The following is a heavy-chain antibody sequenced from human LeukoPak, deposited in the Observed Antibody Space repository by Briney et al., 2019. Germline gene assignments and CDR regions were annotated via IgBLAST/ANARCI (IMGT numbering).Heavy chain of an antibody. CDR3: AREWGRIAVAGGPGY. J-gene: IGHJ4*02. CDR2: IWFDGRNK. Sequence: GRSLRLSCAASGFIFSTYGMHWVRQAPGKGLEWVAIIWFDGRNKYYADSVKGRFTISRDNSANTLYLQMSSLRVEDTAVYYCAREWGRIAVAGGPGYWGQGALVTVSS. D-gene: IGHD6-19*01. CDR1: GFIFSTYG. V-gene: IGHV3-33*01.